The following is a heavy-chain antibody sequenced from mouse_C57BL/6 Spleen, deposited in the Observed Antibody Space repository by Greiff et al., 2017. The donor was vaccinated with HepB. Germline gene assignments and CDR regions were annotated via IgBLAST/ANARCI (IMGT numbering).Heavy chain of an antibody. CDR2: IHPNSGST. CDR3: AREGDYDLLAY. J-gene: IGHJ3*01. CDR1: GYTFTSYW. D-gene: IGHD2-4*01. Sequence: QVQLKQPGAELVKPGASVKLSCKASGYTFTSYWMHWVKQRPGQGLAWIGMIHPNSGSTNYNEKFKSKATLTVDKSSSTSYMQLSSLTSEDSAVYYCAREGDYDLLAYWGQGTLVTVSA. V-gene: IGHV1-64*01.